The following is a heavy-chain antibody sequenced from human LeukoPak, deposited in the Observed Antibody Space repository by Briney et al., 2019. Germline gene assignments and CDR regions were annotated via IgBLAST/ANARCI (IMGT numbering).Heavy chain of an antibody. CDR3: AREDSSSLVWFDP. CDR2: INPNSGGT. J-gene: IGHJ5*02. D-gene: IGHD6-13*01. V-gene: IGHV1-2*02. CDR1: GYTFTAYY. Sequence: ASVKVSCKASGYTFTAYYIHWVRQAPGLGLEWMGWINPNSGGTNYAQKFQGRVTMTRDTSISTAYMELSRLRSDDTAVYYCAREDSSSLVWFDPWGQGTLVTVSS.